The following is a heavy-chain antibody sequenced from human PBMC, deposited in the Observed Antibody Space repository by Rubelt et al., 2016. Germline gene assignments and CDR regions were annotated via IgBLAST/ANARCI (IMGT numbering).Heavy chain of an antibody. CDR3: ARSMAGVVES. D-gene: IGHD6-19*01. J-gene: IGHJ4*02. CDR1: GFTVSGDY. CDR2: INSDGSST. Sequence: DVQVVESGGGLVQPGGSLRLSCAVSGFTVSGDYMSWVRQAPGKGLERVSRINSDGSSTSYADSVKGRFPIPRDNAKNTLDLQMNSRRPEETAVYYCARSMAGVVESWGQGTLVTVSS. V-gene: IGHV3-74*02.